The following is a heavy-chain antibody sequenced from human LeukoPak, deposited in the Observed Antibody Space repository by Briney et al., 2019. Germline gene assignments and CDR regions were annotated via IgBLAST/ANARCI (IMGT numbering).Heavy chain of an antibody. CDR1: GGSFTTHY. J-gene: IGHJ3*01. CDR2: ISYIGST. CDR3: ASDSISINAFDA. V-gene: IGHV4-59*11. D-gene: IGHD3-10*01. Sequence: SETLSLTCTVSGGSFTTHYWSWIRQPPGKGLEWIGYISYIGSTNYNPSLKSRVTISIDTSKNEVSLMLTSVTAADTAVYYGASDSISINAFDAWGQGTMVTVSS.